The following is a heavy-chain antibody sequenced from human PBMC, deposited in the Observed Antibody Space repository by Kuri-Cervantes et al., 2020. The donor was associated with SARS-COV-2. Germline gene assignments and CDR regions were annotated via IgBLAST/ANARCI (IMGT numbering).Heavy chain of an antibody. V-gene: IGHV3-30*18. CDR3: TKDRLGVHDF. CDR1: GFNFNITD. J-gene: IGHJ4*02. D-gene: IGHD2-8*01. Sequence: GEYLKISCAASGFNFNITDMHWVRQAPGKGLEWVAFISYDGKNKKCIASGKGRFTISRDSSQSTLYLQMESLRNEDTAMYFCTKDRLGVHDFWGQGTLVTVSS. CDR2: ISYDGKNK.